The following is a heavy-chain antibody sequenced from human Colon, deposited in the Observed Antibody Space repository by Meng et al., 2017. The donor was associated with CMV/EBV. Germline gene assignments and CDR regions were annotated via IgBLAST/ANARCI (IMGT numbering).Heavy chain of an antibody. J-gene: IGHJ6*02. CDR2: ISAYNGNT. CDR1: GYTFTSYG. V-gene: IGHV1-18*01. CDR3: ARKTRRRDGDYYYAMDV. Sequence: ASVKVSCKASGYTFTSYGISWVRQAPGQGLEWMGWISAYNGNTYHAQKFQGRVTMTTDTSTNTAYMELRSLRSDDTAVYYCARKTRRRDGDYYYAMDVWGQGTTVTVSS. D-gene: IGHD3-16*01.